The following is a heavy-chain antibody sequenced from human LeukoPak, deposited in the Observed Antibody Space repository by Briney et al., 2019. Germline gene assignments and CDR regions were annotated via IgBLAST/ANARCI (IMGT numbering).Heavy chain of an antibody. J-gene: IGHJ4*02. Sequence: SETLPLTCAVYGGSFSGYYWSWIRQPPGKGLEWIGEINHGGSTNYNPSLKSRLTISVDTSKNQFSLKLSSVTAADTAVYYCAREGVYYDILAAYYRPYYFDFWGQETLVTVYS. CDR2: INHGGST. CDR1: GGSFSGYY. CDR3: AREGVYYDILAAYYRPYYFDF. D-gene: IGHD3-9*01. V-gene: IGHV4-34*01.